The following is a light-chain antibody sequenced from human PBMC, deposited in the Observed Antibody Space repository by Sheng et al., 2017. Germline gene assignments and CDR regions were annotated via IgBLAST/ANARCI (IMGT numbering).Light chain of an antibody. CDR1: QSVSSN. Sequence: IVMTQSPATLSVSPGERATLSCRASQSVSSNLVWYQQKPGQAPRLLIYGASTRATGIPARFSGSGSGTEFTLTISSLQSEDFAVYYCQQYNNWPMSTFGQGTKLEI. V-gene: IGKV3-15*01. CDR3: QQYNNWPMST. CDR2: GAS. J-gene: IGKJ2*01.